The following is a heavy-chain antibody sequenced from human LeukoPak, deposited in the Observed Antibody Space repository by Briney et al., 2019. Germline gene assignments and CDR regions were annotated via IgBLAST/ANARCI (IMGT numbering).Heavy chain of an antibody. J-gene: IGHJ4*02. V-gene: IGHV3-53*01. D-gene: IGHD3-22*01. Sequence: GGSLRLSCAASGFIFSSYWMHWVRQAPGKGLEWVSVIYSGGSTYYADSVKGRFTISRDNSKNTLYLQMNSLRAEDTAVYYCARGTSSGYFQLYFDYWGQGTLVTVSS. CDR3: ARGTSSGYFQLYFDY. CDR2: IYSGGST. CDR1: GFIFSSYW.